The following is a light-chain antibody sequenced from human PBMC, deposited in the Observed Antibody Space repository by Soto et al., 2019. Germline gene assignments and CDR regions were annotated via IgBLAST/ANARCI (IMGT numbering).Light chain of an antibody. CDR2: TTS. J-gene: IGKJ5*01. CDR1: QSISSY. CDR3: QQSHSTPIT. V-gene: IGKV1-39*01. Sequence: DIQMTQSPSSLSASVGDRVTITCRASQSISSYLNWYKQKPGKAPKLLICTTSSLQSGVPSRFSGSGSGTDFTLTISSLQPEDFATYYWQQSHSTPITFGQGTRLEIK.